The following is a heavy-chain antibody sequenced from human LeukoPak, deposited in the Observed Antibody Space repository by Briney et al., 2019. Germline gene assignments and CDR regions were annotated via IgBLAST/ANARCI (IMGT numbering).Heavy chain of an antibody. Sequence: GGSLRLSCAASGFSVINAWMSWVRQAPGKGLEWVSNIKQDGSDKKYVDSLKGRFTTPRDNAKNSPYLQMDSLRDEDTAVYYCARGGGDYWGQGTLVTVTS. D-gene: IGHD1-26*01. CDR3: ARGGGDY. V-gene: IGHV3-7*01. J-gene: IGHJ4*02. CDR2: IKQDGSDK. CDR1: GFSVINAW.